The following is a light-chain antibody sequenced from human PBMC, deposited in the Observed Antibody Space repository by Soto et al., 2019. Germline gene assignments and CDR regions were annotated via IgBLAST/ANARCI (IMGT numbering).Light chain of an antibody. V-gene: IGKV1-39*01. CDR2: DAS. CDR3: QQSDSTPYT. Sequence: DIQMTQSPSSLSASVGDRVTITCRASQTISTYLNWYQQKPGKAPRLLIYDASSLLSGVPSRFSGSGSGTDFTLTIASLQPEDVSTYYCQQSDSTPYTFGQGTKVE. J-gene: IGKJ2*01. CDR1: QTISTY.